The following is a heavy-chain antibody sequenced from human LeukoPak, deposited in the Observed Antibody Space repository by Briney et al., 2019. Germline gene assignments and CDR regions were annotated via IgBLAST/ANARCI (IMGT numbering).Heavy chain of an antibody. CDR2: MNPNSGNT. V-gene: IGHV1-8*01. J-gene: IGHJ6*03. CDR3: ARVVVPAAIGDYYYYMDV. CDR1: GYTFTSYD. D-gene: IGHD2-2*01. Sequence: ASVKVSCKASGYTFTSYDINWVRQATGQGLEWMGWMNPNSGNTGYAQKFQGRVTMTRNTSISTAYMELSSLRSEDTAVYYCARVVVPAAIGDYYYYMDVWGKGKRSPSP.